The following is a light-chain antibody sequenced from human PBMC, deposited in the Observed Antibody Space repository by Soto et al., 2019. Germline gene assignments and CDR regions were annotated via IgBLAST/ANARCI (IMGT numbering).Light chain of an antibody. Sequence: QSALTQPRSGSGSPGQSVTISCTGTSSGVGGYNYVSWYQQHPAKAPKHLIYDVTKRPSGVPDRFSGSKSGNTASLSISGLQAEDEADYYCCSYAGTYTLYVFGTGSKVTVL. V-gene: IGLV2-11*01. CDR3: CSYAGTYTLYV. CDR1: SSGVGGYNY. CDR2: DVT. J-gene: IGLJ1*01.